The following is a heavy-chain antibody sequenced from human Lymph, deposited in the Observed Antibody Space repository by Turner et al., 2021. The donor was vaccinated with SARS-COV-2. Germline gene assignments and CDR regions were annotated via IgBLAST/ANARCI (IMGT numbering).Heavy chain of an antibody. CDR2: SIPILGIA. CDR1: GGTFSTYV. J-gene: IGHJ3*02. Sequence: HVQMVQSGAEVKKPGSSVQVSCKASGGTFSTYVISWVRQAPGQGLEWMGGSIPILGIANNAQKFQGRVTITADKSTSTAYMELSSLGSEDTAVYHCARRHSGNYDAFDIWGQGTMVTVSS. V-gene: IGHV1-69*10. D-gene: IGHD1-26*01. CDR3: ARRHSGNYDAFDI.